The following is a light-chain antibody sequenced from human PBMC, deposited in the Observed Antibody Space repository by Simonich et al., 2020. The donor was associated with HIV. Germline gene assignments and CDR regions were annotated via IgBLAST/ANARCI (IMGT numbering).Light chain of an antibody. CDR1: QSVLDSSNNKNY. CDR3: QQYYRSPHT. V-gene: IGKV4-1*01. J-gene: IGKJ4*01. Sequence: DIVMTQSPDSLAVSLGERATINCKSDQSVLDSSNNKNYLAWYQQKPGQPPKLLVYWASTRESGVPDRFSGSGSGTDFTRTISSLQAEDVAVYYCQQYYRSPHTFGGGTKVEIK. CDR2: WAS.